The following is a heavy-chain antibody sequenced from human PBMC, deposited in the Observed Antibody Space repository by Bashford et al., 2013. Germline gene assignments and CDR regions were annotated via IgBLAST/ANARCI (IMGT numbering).Heavy chain of an antibody. V-gene: IGHV4-38-2*02. CDR1: LLHQQWLL. Sequence: SETLSLTLRCLWLLHQQWLLLGLDPAAPREGGWSGLGVSIIVGAPTTTRPSRVRVTISVDTSKNQFSLKLSSVTAADTAVYYCARDGGKQQLFWFDPWGQGTLVTVSS. CDR3: ARDGGKQQLFWFDP. CDR2: SIIVGAP. D-gene: IGHD6-13*01. J-gene: IGHJ5*02.